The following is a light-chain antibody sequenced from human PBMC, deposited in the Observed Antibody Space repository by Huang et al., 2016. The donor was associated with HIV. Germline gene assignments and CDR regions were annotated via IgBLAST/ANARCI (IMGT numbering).Light chain of an antibody. CDR3: QQYGSSPLLT. CDR1: QSVSISY. CDR2: GAS. J-gene: IGKJ4*01. Sequence: EIVLTQSPGTLSLSPGERATLSCRASQSVSISYLAWYQQKPGQAPRLLIYGASSRATGIPDRVSGSGSGTDFTLTISRLEPEDFAVYYCQQYGSSPLLTFGGGTKVEIK. V-gene: IGKV3-20*01.